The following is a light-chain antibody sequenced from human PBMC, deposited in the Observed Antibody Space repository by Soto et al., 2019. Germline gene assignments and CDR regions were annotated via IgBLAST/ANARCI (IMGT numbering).Light chain of an antibody. CDR3: QQYNNWPRT. Sequence: VVTQSPASLSVSPGDRVTISCRAGPISSNLAWYQQKPGQAPRLLIHGATTRATGIPARFSGSGSGTEFTLTISSLQSEDFAVYYCQQYNNWPRTFGQGTKVDI. CDR1: PISSN. J-gene: IGKJ1*01. CDR2: GAT. V-gene: IGKV3-15*01.